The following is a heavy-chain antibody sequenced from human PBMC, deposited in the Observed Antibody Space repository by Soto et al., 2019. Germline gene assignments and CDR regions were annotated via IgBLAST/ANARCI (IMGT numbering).Heavy chain of an antibody. V-gene: IGHV1-69*01. D-gene: IGHD3-10*01. CDR2: IITTFGTG. CDR3: ARFDGMLVRGGRSAPYEMDV. J-gene: IGHJ6*02. Sequence: QLLLVQSGPEVKKPGSSVKISCKASGGTFNNYAINWVRQAPGKGLEWMGGIITTFGTGNHAQKFQGRVKITADESTTTAYLELNSLRSEDTSIYYCARFDGMLVRGGRSAPYEMDVWCQGTKVIVSS. CDR1: GGTFNNYA.